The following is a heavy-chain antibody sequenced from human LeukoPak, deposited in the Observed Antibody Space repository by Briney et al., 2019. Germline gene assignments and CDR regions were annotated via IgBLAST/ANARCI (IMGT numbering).Heavy chain of an antibody. J-gene: IGHJ4*02. V-gene: IGHV3-23*01. CDR3: AKDPGYDFWSGMGYFDY. D-gene: IGHD3-3*01. CDR2: ISGSGGST. Sequence: QSGGSLRLSCAASGFTFSSYAMSWVRQAPGKGLEWVSAISGSGGSTYYADSVKGRFTISRDNSKNTLYLQMNSLRAEDTAVYYCAKDPGYDFWSGMGYFDYWGQGTLVTVSS. CDR1: GFTFSSYA.